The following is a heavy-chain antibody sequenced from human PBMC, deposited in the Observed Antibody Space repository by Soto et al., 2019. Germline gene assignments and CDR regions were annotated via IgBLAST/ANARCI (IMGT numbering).Heavy chain of an antibody. D-gene: IGHD3-22*01. Sequence: GGSLRLSCAASGFTFSSYGMHWVRQAPGKGLEWVAVIWYDGSNKYYEDYVKGRFTNSRDNSKNTLYLQMNSLRAEDTAVYYCARSRYYYDSSGYFDYWGQGT. CDR2: IWYDGSNK. CDR1: GFTFSSYG. J-gene: IGHJ4*02. V-gene: IGHV3-33*01. CDR3: ARSRYYYDSSGYFDY.